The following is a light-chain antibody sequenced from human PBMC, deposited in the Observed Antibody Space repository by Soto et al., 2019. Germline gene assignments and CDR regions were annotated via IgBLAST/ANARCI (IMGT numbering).Light chain of an antibody. CDR1: QSISIW. Sequence: DIQMTQSPSALSASIGDRVTITCRASQSISIWLAWYQQKPGKAPKLLIYAASSLESGVPSRFSGSGSGTEFTLTISSLQPEDFATYSCQQSYSTTWTFGQGTKVDIK. V-gene: IGKV1-5*03. CDR2: AAS. CDR3: QQSYSTTWT. J-gene: IGKJ1*01.